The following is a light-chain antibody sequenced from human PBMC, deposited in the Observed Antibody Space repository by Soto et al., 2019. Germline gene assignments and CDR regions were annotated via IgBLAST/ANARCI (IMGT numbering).Light chain of an antibody. CDR3: QQYGSTPLT. J-gene: IGKJ4*01. Sequence: EIVLTKSPDTLYLSPGERATLSCRARQSVRSNYLAWYQQKPGQATRFLIYDASSRATGITDRFSGSVSGTDFTLTISSLEPEYFAVYYCQQYGSTPLTFGGGTKVYIK. CDR2: DAS. CDR1: QSVRSNY. V-gene: IGKV3-20*01.